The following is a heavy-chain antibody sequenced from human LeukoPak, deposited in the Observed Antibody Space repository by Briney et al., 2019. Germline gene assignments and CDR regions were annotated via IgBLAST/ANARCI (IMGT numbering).Heavy chain of an antibody. Sequence: GGSLRLSCAASGFIFDDYGMSWVRQGPGKGLEWVSGINWNGGSTGYADSVKGRFTISRDNAKNSLYLQMNSLRAEDTAVYYCASSRYDSSGYYGIIGYWGQGTLVTVSS. CDR2: INWNGGST. J-gene: IGHJ4*02. D-gene: IGHD3-22*01. V-gene: IGHV3-20*04. CDR1: GFIFDDYG. CDR3: ASSRYDSSGYYGIIGY.